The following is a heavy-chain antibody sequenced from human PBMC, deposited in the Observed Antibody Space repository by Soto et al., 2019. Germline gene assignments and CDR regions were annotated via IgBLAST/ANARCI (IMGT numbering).Heavy chain of an antibody. J-gene: IGHJ4*02. CDR3: ARQGCYRTKTYPPSRF. Sequence: SETLSLTCTVSGGSISSIDYYWGWIRQPPGKGLEWIGSIYYSGNTYYNPSLKSRVTISVDTSKNQFSLKLNSVTAADTAVYYCARQGCYRTKTYPPSRFWGQGTLVTVSS. D-gene: IGHD2-2*02. V-gene: IGHV4-39*01. CDR2: IYYSGNT. CDR1: GGSISSIDYY.